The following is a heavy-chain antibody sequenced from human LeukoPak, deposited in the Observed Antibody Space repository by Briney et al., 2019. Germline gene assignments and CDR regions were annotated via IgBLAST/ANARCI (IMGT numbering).Heavy chain of an antibody. CDR3: AKDHKWLYGYYYYYMDV. CDR1: GFTFSSYG. CDR2: ISYDGSNK. D-gene: IGHD6-19*01. V-gene: IGHV3-30*18. J-gene: IGHJ6*03. Sequence: PGGSLRLSCAASGFTFSSYGMHWVRQAPGKGLEWVAVISYDGSNKYYADSVKGRFTISRDNSKNTLYLQMNSLRAEDTAVYYCAKDHKWLYGYYYYYMDVWGKGTTVTISS.